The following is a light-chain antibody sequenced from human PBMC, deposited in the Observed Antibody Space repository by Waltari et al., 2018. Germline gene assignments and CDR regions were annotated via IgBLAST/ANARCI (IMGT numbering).Light chain of an antibody. CDR3: SSYAGSSKGV. Sequence: QSALTQPASVSGSPGPSITIPCTGTSSDVVHYTRVPWYQQHPGKAPKRMIYAVSKRPSGVSDRFSGSKSGDMASLTISGLQPEDEAEYFCSSYAGSSKGVFGGGTKVTVL. V-gene: IGLV2-23*02. CDR2: AVS. J-gene: IGLJ2*01. CDR1: SSDVVHYTR.